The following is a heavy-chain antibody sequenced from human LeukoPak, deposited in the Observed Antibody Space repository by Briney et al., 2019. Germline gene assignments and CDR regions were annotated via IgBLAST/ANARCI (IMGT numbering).Heavy chain of an antibody. CDR2: ISYDGSNK. CDR3: ASLAYFDY. V-gene: IGHV3-30*03. CDR1: GFTFSSYG. Sequence: GRSLRLSCAASGFTFSSYGMHWVRQAPGKGLERVAVISYDGSNKYYADSVKGRFTISRDNSKNTLYLQMNSLRAEDTAVYYCASLAYFDYWGRGTLVTVSS. J-gene: IGHJ4*02.